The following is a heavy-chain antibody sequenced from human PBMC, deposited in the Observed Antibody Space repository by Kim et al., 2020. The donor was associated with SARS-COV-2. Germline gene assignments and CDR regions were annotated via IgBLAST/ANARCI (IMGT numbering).Heavy chain of an antibody. D-gene: IGHD6-13*01. CDR2: ISGTSSDT. J-gene: IGHJ4*02. V-gene: IGHV3-11*06. CDR1: GFTFRTYY. Sequence: GGSLRLSCAASGFTFRTYYMSWIRQAPGKGLEWLSYISGTSSDTNYADSVKGRVTISRDNAKNSLYLQMDSLRAEDTAVYYCVRDIAAVGETYYFDYWGLGTLVTVSS. CDR3: VRDIAAVGETYYFDY.